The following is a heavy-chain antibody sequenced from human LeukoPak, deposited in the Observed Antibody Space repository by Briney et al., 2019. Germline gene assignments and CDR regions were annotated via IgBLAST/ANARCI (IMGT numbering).Heavy chain of an antibody. V-gene: IGHV4-34*01. CDR3: ARGSAAGKYYFDY. Sequence: SETLSLTCAVYGGSFSGYYWSWIRQPPGKGLEWIGEINHSGSTNYNPSLKSRVTISVDTSKNQFSLKLSSVTAADTAVYYCARGSAAGKYYFDYWGQGTLVTVSS. J-gene: IGHJ4*02. CDR2: INHSGST. CDR1: GGSFSGYY.